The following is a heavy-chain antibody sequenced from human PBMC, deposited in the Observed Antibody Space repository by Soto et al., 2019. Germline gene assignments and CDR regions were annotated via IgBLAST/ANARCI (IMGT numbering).Heavy chain of an antibody. CDR3: ARDKVLRFLEWPRGEGYYGMDV. J-gene: IGHJ6*02. Sequence: GASVKVSCKASGYTFTSYYMHWVRQAPGQGLEWMGIINPSGGSTSYAQKFQGRVTMTRDTSTSTVYMELSSLRSEDTAAYYCARDKVLRFLEWPRGEGYYGMDVWGQGTTVTVSS. CDR1: GYTFTSYY. D-gene: IGHD3-3*01. V-gene: IGHV1-46*01. CDR2: INPSGGST.